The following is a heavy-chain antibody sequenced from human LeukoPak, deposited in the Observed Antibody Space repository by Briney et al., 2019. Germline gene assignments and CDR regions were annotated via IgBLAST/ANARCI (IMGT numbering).Heavy chain of an antibody. V-gene: IGHV3-7*01. J-gene: IGHJ4*02. D-gene: IGHD3-10*01. CDR3: ASLWFGGL. Sequence: GGSLRLSCVASGFTFSKYWMTWVRQAPGKGLEWVANIKEDGSGEFYDDSVKGRFTISRDNAKNSVYLQMNSLRGEDTAVYYCASLWFGGLWGQGTQVTVSS. CDR1: GFTFSKYW. CDR2: IKEDGSGE.